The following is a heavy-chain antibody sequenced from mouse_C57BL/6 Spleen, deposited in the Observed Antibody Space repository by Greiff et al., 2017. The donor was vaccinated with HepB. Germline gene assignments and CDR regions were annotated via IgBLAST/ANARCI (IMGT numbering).Heavy chain of an antibody. V-gene: IGHV1-80*01. D-gene: IGHD3-2*01. Sequence: QVHVKQSGAELVKPGASVKISCKASGYAFSSYWMNWVKQRPGKGLEWIGQIYPGDGDTNYNGKFKGKATLTADKSSSTAYMQLSSLTSEDSAVYFCARGDTDYFDYWGQGTTLTVSS. CDR2: IYPGDGDT. J-gene: IGHJ2*01. CDR1: GYAFSSYW. CDR3: ARGDTDYFDY.